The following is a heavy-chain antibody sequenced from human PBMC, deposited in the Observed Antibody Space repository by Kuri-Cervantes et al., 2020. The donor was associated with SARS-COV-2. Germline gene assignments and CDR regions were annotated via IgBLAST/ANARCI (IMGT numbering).Heavy chain of an antibody. CDR2: ISFGGTNK. CDR3: AKDRVRRGYSGYVILDY. CDR1: GFTFSSYG. D-gene: IGHD5-12*01. V-gene: IGHV3-30*18. J-gene: IGHJ4*02. Sequence: GGSLRLSCAASGFTFSSYGMHWVRQVPGKGLEWVAVISFGGTNKYYADSVKGRFTISRDNSKNTLYLQMNSLRAEDTAVYYCAKDRVRRGYSGYVILDYWGQGTLVTVSS.